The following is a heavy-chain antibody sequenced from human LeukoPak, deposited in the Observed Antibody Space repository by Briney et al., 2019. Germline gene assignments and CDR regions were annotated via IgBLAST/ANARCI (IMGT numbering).Heavy chain of an antibody. CDR3: ATFPSSIAAHRAFDI. Sequence: PSQTLSLTCTVSGGSISSGGYYWSWIRQPPGKGLEWIGYIYHSGSTYYNPSLKSRVTMSVDRSKNQFSLKLSSVTAADTAVYYCATFPSSIAAHRAFDIWGQGTMVTVSS. J-gene: IGHJ3*02. D-gene: IGHD6-6*01. CDR2: IYHSGST. CDR1: GGSISSGGYY. V-gene: IGHV4-30-2*01.